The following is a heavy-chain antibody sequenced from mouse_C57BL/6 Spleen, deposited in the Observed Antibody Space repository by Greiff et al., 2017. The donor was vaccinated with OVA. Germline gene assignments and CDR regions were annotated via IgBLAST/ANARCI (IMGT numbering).Heavy chain of an antibody. CDR2: ISSGSSTI. J-gene: IGHJ4*01. D-gene: IGHD2-1*01. CDR3: ARGDYGNYGNAMDY. Sequence: EVKVVESGGGLVKPGGSLKLSCAASGFTFSDYGMHWVRQAPEKGLEWVAYISSGSSTIYYADTVKGRFTISRDNAKNTLFLQMTSLRSEDTAMYYCARGDYGNYGNAMDYWGQGTSVTVSS. V-gene: IGHV5-17*01. CDR1: GFTFSDYG.